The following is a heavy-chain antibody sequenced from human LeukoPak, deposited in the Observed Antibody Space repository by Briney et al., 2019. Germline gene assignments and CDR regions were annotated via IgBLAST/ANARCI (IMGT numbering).Heavy chain of an antibody. V-gene: IGHV1-2*02. J-gene: IGHJ4*02. CDR2: INPNSGGT. CDR1: GYTFTGYY. CDR3: ARAPYYDILTAYDY. D-gene: IGHD3-9*01. Sequence: ASVKVSCKASGYTFTGYYMHWVRQAPGQGLEWMGWINPNSGGTNYAQKFQGRVTMTRDTSISTAYMELSRLRSDDTAVYYCARAPYYDILTAYDYWGQGTLVTASS.